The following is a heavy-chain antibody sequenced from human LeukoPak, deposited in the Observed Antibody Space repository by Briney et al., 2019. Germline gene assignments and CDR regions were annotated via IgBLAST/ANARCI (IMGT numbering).Heavy chain of an antibody. Sequence: ETLSLTCAVYGGSFSGYYWSWVRQAPGKGLEWVSAISGSGGSTYYADSVKGRFTISRDNSKNTLYLQMNSLRAEDTAVYYCAKDRSFSYGPFDYWGQGTLVTVSS. CDR2: ISGSGGST. CDR3: AKDRSFSYGPFDY. J-gene: IGHJ4*02. D-gene: IGHD5-18*01. V-gene: IGHV3-23*01. CDR1: GGSFSGYY.